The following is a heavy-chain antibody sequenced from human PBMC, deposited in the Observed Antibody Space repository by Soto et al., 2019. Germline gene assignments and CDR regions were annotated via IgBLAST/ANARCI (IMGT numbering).Heavy chain of an antibody. CDR2: IYHSGST. Sequence: PXETLSLTCAGSGGSISSSNWWSWVRQPPGKGLEWIGEIYHSGSTNYNPSLKSRVTISVDKSKNQFSLKLSSVTAADTAVYYCASPDYYDSSGYPPRILNYWGQGTLVTVSS. J-gene: IGHJ4*02. D-gene: IGHD3-22*01. V-gene: IGHV4-4*02. CDR1: GGSISSSNW. CDR3: ASPDYYDSSGYPPRILNY.